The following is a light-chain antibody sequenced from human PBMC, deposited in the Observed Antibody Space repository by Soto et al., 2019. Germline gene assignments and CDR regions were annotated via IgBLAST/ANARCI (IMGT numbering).Light chain of an antibody. Sequence: EIVMTQSPATLSVSPGERFTLPCMASQSIDNNHLAWYQQKPGQAPRLLIHGTSNRATGIPDRFSGSGSGTDFTLTFSRLEPEDFAVYYCEYYGTSITFGGGTKVEIK. V-gene: IGKV3-20*01. CDR3: EYYGTSIT. CDR1: QSIDNNH. CDR2: GTS. J-gene: IGKJ4*01.